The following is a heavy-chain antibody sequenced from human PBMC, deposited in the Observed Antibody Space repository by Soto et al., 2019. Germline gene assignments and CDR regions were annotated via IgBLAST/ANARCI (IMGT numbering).Heavy chain of an antibody. CDR3: ARDWPDTYCGGDCPLGYYYHGMDV. CDR2: INPSNGFT. J-gene: IGHJ6*02. V-gene: IGHV1-46*02. CDR1: GFTFNTYY. D-gene: IGHD2-21*02. Sequence: QVQLVQSGAELKKPGASVSLSCKASGFTFNTYYINWVRQSPGEGLQWRGIINPSNGFTSYAQKFQDRVTMTADKSTKTVYMELSSLRSEDTAVYFCARDWPDTYCGGDCPLGYYYHGMDVWGQGTAVTVSS.